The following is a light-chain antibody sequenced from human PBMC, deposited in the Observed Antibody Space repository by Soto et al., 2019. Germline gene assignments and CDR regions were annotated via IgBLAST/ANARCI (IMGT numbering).Light chain of an antibody. CDR1: SSNIGAGYD. Sequence: QSVLTQPPSVSGAPGQRVTLSCTGSSSNIGAGYDVHWYQQLPGTAPKVLIYGNSNRPSGVPDRFSGSKSGTSASLAITGLQAEHEADYYCQSYDSSLSGVFGTGTKVTV. CDR2: GNS. CDR3: QSYDSSLSGV. J-gene: IGLJ1*01. V-gene: IGLV1-40*01.